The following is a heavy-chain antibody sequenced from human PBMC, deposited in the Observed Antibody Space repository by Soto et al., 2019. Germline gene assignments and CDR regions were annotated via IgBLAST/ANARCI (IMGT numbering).Heavy chain of an antibody. D-gene: IGHD2-15*01. CDR2: IFHSGST. Sequence: SETLSLTCAVSGASISSNNWWGWVRQPPGKGLEWIGEIFHSGSTNYNPSLKNRVIISVDKSNNQLSLRLSSVTAADTAIYFCPRLGLRIDKFFRHWGLGTRVTVSS. J-gene: IGHJ1*01. CDR3: PRLGLRIDKFFRH. CDR1: GASISSNNW. V-gene: IGHV4-4*02.